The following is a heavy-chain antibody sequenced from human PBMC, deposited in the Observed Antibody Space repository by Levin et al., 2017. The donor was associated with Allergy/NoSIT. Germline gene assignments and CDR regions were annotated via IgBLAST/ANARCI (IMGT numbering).Heavy chain of an antibody. CDR2: IRNKANSYTT. J-gene: IGHJ4*02. CDR1: GFTFSDHY. Sequence: GGSLRLSCAASGFTFSDHYMDWVRQAPGKGLEWVARIRNKANSYTTEYAASVKGRFSISRDDSKNSLFLQMNSLKTDDTAVYYCARSTLRARDFDSWGQGTLVTVSS. CDR3: ARSTLRARDFDS. V-gene: IGHV3-72*01. D-gene: IGHD4-17*01.